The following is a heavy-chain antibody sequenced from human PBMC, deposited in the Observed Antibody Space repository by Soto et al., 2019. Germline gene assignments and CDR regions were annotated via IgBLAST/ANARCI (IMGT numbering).Heavy chain of an antibody. CDR3: ATGLESRAVARFYYFDY. CDR2: FDPEDGET. D-gene: IGHD6-19*01. V-gene: IGHV1-24*01. CDR1: GYTLTELS. J-gene: IGHJ4*02. Sequence: ASVKVSCKVSGYTLTELSMHWVRQAPGKGLEWMGGFDPEDGETIYAQKFQGRVTMTEDTSTDTAYMELSSLRSEDTAVYYCATGLESRAVARFYYFDYWGQGTLVTVSS.